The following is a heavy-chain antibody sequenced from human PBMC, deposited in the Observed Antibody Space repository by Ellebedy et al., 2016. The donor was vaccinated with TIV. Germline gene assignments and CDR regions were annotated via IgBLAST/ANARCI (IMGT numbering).Heavy chain of an antibody. Sequence: GGSLRLXCKGSGYSFTSYWISWVRQMPGKGLEWMGRIDPSDSYTNYSPSFQGHVTISADKSISTAYLQWSSLKASDTAMYYCARTPIVATTSWFDPWGQGTLVTVSS. CDR1: GYSFTSYW. V-gene: IGHV5-10-1*01. J-gene: IGHJ5*02. D-gene: IGHD5-12*01. CDR3: ARTPIVATTSWFDP. CDR2: IDPSDSYT.